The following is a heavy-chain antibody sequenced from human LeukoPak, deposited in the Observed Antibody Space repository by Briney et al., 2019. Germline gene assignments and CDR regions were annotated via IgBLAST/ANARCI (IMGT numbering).Heavy chain of an antibody. CDR2: IKSKTDGGTT. D-gene: IGHD3-3*01. V-gene: IGHV3-15*07. CDR1: GFTFSNAW. Sequence: PGGSLRLSCAASGFTFSNAWMNWVRQAPGKGLEWVGRIKSKTDGGTTDYAAPVKGRFTISRDDSKNTLYLQMNSLKTEDTAVYYCTTRYDFWSGYLFDYWGQGTLVTVSS. J-gene: IGHJ4*02. CDR3: TTRYDFWSGYLFDY.